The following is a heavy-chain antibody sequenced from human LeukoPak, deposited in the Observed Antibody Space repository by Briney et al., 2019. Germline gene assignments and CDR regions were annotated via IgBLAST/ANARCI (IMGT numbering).Heavy chain of an antibody. V-gene: IGHV4-59*01. CDR2: IYYSGST. CDR1: GGSISSYY. D-gene: IGHD3-3*01. J-gene: IGHJ4*02. CDR3: ARSRAPGPYYDFWSGYYTEDQPWFDY. Sequence: PSETLSLTCTVSGGSISSYYWSWIRQPPGKGLEWIGYIYYSGSTNYNPSLKSRVTISVDTSKNQFSLKLSSVTAADTAVYYCARSRAPGPYYDFWSGYYTEDQPWFDYWGQGTLVTVSS.